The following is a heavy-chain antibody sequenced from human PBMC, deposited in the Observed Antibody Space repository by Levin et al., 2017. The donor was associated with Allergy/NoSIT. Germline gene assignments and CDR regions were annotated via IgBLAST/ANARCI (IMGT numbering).Heavy chain of an antibody. J-gene: IGHJ4*02. D-gene: IGHD6-19*01. V-gene: IGHV3-21*01. CDR3: ARISIAVADPFDY. Sequence: GGSLRLSCAVSGFTFSSYSMNWVRQAPGKGLEWVSSISSGSSYIYYADSVKGRFTISRDNAKNSLYLQMNSLRAEDTAVYYCARISIAVADPFDYWGQGTLVTVSS. CDR2: ISSGSSYI. CDR1: GFTFSSYS.